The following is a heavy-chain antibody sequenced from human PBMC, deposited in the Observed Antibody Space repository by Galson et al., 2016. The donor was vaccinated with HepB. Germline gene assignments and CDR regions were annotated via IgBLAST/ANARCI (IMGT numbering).Heavy chain of an antibody. D-gene: IGHD3-16*01. Sequence: SVKVSCKVHGGIFNSHVISWVRQAPGQGLEWIGRIIPSLDKTEYGRKIQGRVTIRADKIATTVQVELTSLRLGDTAVYYCATSLGGELIQFHTWGQGTLVTVSS. J-gene: IGHJ5*02. CDR2: IIPSLDKT. V-gene: IGHV1-69*04. CDR1: GGIFNSHV. CDR3: ATSLGGELIQFHT.